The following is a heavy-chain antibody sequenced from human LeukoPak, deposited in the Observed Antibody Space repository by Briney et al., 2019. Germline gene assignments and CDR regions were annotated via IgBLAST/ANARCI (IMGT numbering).Heavy chain of an antibody. CDR3: AKAFVPYYYGMDV. CDR2: ISSSGGST. CDR1: GFTFSTYA. Sequence: GGSLRLSCAASGFTFSTYALSWVRQAPGKGLEWVSGISSSGGSTYYADSVKGRFTISRDNSKNTLYLQVNSLRAEETAVYYCAKAFVPYYYGMDVWGQGTTVTVS. V-gene: IGHV3-23*01. J-gene: IGHJ6*02. D-gene: IGHD2/OR15-2a*01.